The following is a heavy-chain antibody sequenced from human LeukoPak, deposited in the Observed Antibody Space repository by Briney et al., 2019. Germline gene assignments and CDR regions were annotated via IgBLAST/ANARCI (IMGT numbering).Heavy chain of an antibody. CDR3: ARDAGWGVVTVHFDY. D-gene: IGHD2-21*02. CDR2: INPSGGST. J-gene: IGHJ4*02. Sequence: ASVKVSCKASGYTFTSYYMHWVRQAPGQGLEWMGIINPSGGSTSYAQKFQGRVTTTRDTSTSTVYMELSSLRSEDTAVYYCARDAGWGVVTVHFDYWGQGTLVTVSS. V-gene: IGHV1-46*01. CDR1: GYTFTSYY.